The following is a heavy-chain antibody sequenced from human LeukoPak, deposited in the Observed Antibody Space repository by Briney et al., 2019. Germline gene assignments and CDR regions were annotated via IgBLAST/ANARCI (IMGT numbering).Heavy chain of an antibody. CDR2: LMQDGSDK. J-gene: IGHJ4*02. CDR3: ARETRGAVGSY. V-gene: IGHV3-7*05. Sequence: PGGSLRLSCAASVSTLSTYWMSWVRQTPGKGLEWVASLMQDGSDKYYVDSVKGRFTISRDNAENSLYLQMNSLRAEDTAVYYCARETRGAVGSYWGQGTLVTVSS. D-gene: IGHD6-19*01. CDR1: VSTLSTYW.